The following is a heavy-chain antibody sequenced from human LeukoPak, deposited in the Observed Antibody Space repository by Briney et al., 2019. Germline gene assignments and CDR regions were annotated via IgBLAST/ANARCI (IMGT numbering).Heavy chain of an antibody. CDR2: INPNSGGT. Sequence: ASVKVSCKASGYTFNDYYLHWVRQAPGQGLEWMGWINPNSGGTNYAQKFQGRVTMTRDTSISTAYMELSRLKSDDTAVYYCARGSFSADAPLVLDYFHHWGQGTLVTVSS. V-gene: IGHV1-2*02. CDR1: GYTFNDYY. CDR3: ARGSFSADAPLVLDYFHH. J-gene: IGHJ1*01. D-gene: IGHD5-18*01.